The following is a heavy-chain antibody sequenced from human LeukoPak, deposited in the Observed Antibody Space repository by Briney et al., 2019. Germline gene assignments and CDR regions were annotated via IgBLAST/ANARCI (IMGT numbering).Heavy chain of an antibody. CDR1: GYTFTSYY. V-gene: IGHV1-46*01. D-gene: IGHD3-22*01. CDR2: INPSGGST. CDR3: ARDAYDSSGYYYVLGY. Sequence: ASVKVSCKASGYTFTSYYMHWVRQAPGQGLEWMGIINPSGGSTSYAQKFQGRVTMTRDTSTSTVYMELSSLRSEDTAVYYCARDAYDSSGYYYVLGYWGQGTLVAVSS. J-gene: IGHJ4*02.